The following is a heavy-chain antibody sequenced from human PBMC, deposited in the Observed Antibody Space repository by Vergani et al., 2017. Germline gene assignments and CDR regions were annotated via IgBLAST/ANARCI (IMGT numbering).Heavy chain of an antibody. CDR3: AGGGKSIAARRYFDY. J-gene: IGHJ4*02. V-gene: IGHV1-8*01. CDR1: GYTFTSYD. CDR2: MNPNSGNT. Sequence: QVPLVQSGAEVKKPGASVKVSCKASGYTFTSYDINWVRQATGQGLEWMGWMNPNSGNTGYAQKFQGIVTMTRNTSISTAYMELRSLRSEDTAVYYCAGGGKSIAARRYFDYWGQGTLVTVSS. D-gene: IGHD6-6*01.